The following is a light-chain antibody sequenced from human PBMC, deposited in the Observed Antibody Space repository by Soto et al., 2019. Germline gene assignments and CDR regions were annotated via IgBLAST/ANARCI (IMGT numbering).Light chain of an antibody. CDR2: KAS. CDR3: QHYNSYSEA. J-gene: IGKJ1*01. Sequence: DIQMTPSPSTPSRSLGDRVTNTCPASQTISSWLAWYQKTPGKAPKLLIYKASTLKSGVPSRFSGSGSGTEFTLKISSLQPDDVATYYGQHYNSYSEAFGQGTKVDIK. CDR1: QTISSW. V-gene: IGKV1-5*03.